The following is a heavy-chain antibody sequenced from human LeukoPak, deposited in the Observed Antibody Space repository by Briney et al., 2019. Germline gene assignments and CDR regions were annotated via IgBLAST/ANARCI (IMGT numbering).Heavy chain of an antibody. D-gene: IGHD5-12*01. V-gene: IGHV3-30*02. Sequence: GGSLRLSCAASGFTFSSYGMHWVRQVPGKGLEWVAFIRYDGSNKYYADSVKGRFTISRGNSKNTLYLQMNSLRAEDTAVYYCAKDTGDIVATIFDYWGQGTLVTVSS. CDR2: IRYDGSNK. CDR3: AKDTGDIVATIFDY. CDR1: GFTFSSYG. J-gene: IGHJ4*02.